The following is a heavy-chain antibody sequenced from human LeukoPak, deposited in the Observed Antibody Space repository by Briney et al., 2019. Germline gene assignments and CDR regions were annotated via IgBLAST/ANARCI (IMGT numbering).Heavy chain of an antibody. D-gene: IGHD3-10*01. CDR3: ARAAGELLPFDYFDY. Sequence: SGGSLRLSCAASGFTFSSYAMSWVRQAPGKGLEWVSSITSSSSYIYYADSVKGRFTISRDNVKNSLYLQMHSLRAEDTAVYYCARAAGELLPFDYFDYWGQGALVTVSS. V-gene: IGHV3-21*06. CDR1: GFTFSSYA. J-gene: IGHJ4*02. CDR2: ITSSSSYI.